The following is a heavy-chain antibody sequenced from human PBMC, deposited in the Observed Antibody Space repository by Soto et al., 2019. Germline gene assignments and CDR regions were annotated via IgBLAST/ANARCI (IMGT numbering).Heavy chain of an antibody. Sequence: SVKVSCKASGYTFTKYAVHWVRQAPGQRFEWMGRIIPILGIANYAQKFQGRVTITADKSTSTAYMELSSLRSEDTAVYYCAREGTRLELHYWGQGTLVTVSS. D-gene: IGHD1-7*01. V-gene: IGHV1-69*04. J-gene: IGHJ4*02. CDR3: AREGTRLELHY. CDR2: IIPILGIA. CDR1: GYTFTKYA.